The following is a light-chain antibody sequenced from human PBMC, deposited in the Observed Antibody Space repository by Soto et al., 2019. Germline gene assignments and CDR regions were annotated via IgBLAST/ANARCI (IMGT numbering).Light chain of an antibody. CDR1: QSISSY. CDR3: QQSYSTPGT. V-gene: IGKV1-39*01. J-gene: IGKJ3*01. Sequence: DIQMTQSPSSLSASVGDRVTITCRASQSISSYLNWYQQKPGKAPKLLIYAASSLQSGVPSRFSGSVSGTEFTLTISSLQPEDFATYYCQQSYSTPGTFGPGTKVDIK. CDR2: AAS.